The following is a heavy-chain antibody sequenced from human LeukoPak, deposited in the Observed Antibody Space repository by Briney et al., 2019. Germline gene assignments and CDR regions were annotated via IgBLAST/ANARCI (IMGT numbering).Heavy chain of an antibody. D-gene: IGHD3-22*01. Sequence: GGSLRLSCAASGFTFTNHWMSWVRQAPGKGLEWVANIKQDGSEKHYVDSVKGRFTISRDNAKNSLYLQMNSLRAEDTAMYYCARVDYYDKYAFDIWGQGTMVTVSS. CDR2: IKQDGSEK. J-gene: IGHJ3*02. CDR3: ARVDYYDKYAFDI. CDR1: GFTFTNHW. V-gene: IGHV3-7*01.